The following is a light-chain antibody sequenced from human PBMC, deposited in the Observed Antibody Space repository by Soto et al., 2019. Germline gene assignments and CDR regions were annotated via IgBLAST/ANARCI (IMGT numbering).Light chain of an antibody. CDR2: AAS. CDR1: QVISTS. V-gene: IGKV1-9*01. Sequence: DIQLTQSPSFLSPTIGESVTITCRASQVISTSLAWYQVKPGKAPKLLIYAASTLESGVPSRFSATVSGTEFSLTITSLQPEDFATYYCQQYYSYPRTFGQGTKVDIK. J-gene: IGKJ1*01. CDR3: QQYYSYPRT.